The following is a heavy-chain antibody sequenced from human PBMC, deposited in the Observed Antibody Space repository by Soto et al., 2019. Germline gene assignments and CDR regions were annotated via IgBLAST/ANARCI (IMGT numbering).Heavy chain of an antibody. CDR1: GFKFTDYG. V-gene: IGHV3-33*06. Sequence: SLRLSCVASGFKFTDYGLNWVRQTPGKGLEWVAISWFDGSIAYYAESVKGRFTISRDDSRNTLYLHMNSLRAEDTAVYYCAKEPGSWLDPTSPDDWFDPWGQGTLVTVSS. CDR3: AKEPGSWLDPTSPDDWFDP. D-gene: IGHD6-19*01. J-gene: IGHJ5*02. CDR2: SWFDGSIA.